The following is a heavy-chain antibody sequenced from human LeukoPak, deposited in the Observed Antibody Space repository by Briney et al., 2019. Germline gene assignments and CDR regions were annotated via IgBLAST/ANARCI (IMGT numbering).Heavy chain of an antibody. V-gene: IGHV5-51*01. D-gene: IGHD1-26*01. CDR1: GYIFTNYW. CDR3: VRQGVGASTCDY. Sequence: GESLKISCKGSGYIFTNYWIGWVRQMPGKGLEWMGTIYPGDSDTRYSPSFQGQVTISADKSINTAYLQWSSLKTSDTAMYYCVRQGVGASTCDYWGQGSLVTVSS. J-gene: IGHJ4*02. CDR2: IYPGDSDT.